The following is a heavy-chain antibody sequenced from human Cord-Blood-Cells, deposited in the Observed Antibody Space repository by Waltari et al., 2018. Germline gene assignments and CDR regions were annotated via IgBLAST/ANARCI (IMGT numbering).Heavy chain of an antibody. CDR3: TTDRNY. CDR1: GFTFSNAR. V-gene: IGHV3-15*01. J-gene: IGHJ4*02. Sequence: EVQLVASGGGLVKPVGSPRLSLAAPGFTFSNARMSWVRQALGKGLEWVGRIKSKADGGTTDYAAPVKGRFTISRDDSKNTLYLQMNSLKTEDTAVYYCTTDRNYWGQGTLVTVSS. CDR2: IKSKADGGTT.